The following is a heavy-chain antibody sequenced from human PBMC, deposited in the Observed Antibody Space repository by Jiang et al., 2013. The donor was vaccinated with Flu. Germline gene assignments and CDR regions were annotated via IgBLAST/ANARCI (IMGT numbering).Heavy chain of an antibody. CDR2: IRDKDNNYRT. J-gene: IGHJ3*02. V-gene: IGHV3-72*01. Sequence: QLLESGGGVVQPGGSLRLSCAASGFSFRVYYMDWVRQAPGKGLEWIAHIRDKDNNYRTNYAASVRGRFTISRDDSKKSLYLQMDSLKIEDTAVYYCARTKGYYDSSGYWTNDGFDIWGQGTMVTVSS. CDR3: ARTKGYYDSSGYWTNDGFDI. CDR1: GFSFRVYY. D-gene: IGHD3-22*01.